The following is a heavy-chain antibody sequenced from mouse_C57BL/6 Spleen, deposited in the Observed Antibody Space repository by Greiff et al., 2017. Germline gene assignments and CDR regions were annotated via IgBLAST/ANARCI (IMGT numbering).Heavy chain of an antibody. J-gene: IGHJ1*03. CDR2: INPSSGYT. V-gene: IGHV1-4*01. Sequence: QVQLKQSGAELARPGASLQMSCTASGYTFTSYTMHWVKQRPGQGLEWIGHINPSSGYTKYNQKFKDKATWTADKSSSTAYMQLSSLTSEDSAVYYCASLGNWYFDVWGTGTTVTVSS. CDR3: ASLGNWYFDV. CDR1: GYTFTSYT. D-gene: IGHD4-1*01.